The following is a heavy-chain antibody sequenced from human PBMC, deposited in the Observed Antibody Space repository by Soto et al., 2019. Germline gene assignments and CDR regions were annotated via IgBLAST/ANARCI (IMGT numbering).Heavy chain of an antibody. Sequence: QVQLVESGGGVVQPGRSLRLSCAGSGFTFSSYGMHWVRQAPGKGLEWVARIWYDGSNKYYADSVKRRFTISRDNAKNTPSLRMNSLRAEDTAVYYWARDSRYYDRSGYHDGSAEYFQHWGQGTLVTVSS. D-gene: IGHD3-22*01. CDR1: GFTFSSYG. CDR2: IWYDGSNK. CDR3: ARDSRYYDRSGYHDGSAEYFQH. J-gene: IGHJ1*01. V-gene: IGHV3-33*01.